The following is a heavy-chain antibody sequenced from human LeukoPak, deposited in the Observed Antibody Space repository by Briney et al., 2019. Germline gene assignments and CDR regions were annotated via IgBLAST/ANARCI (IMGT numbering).Heavy chain of an antibody. Sequence: PGGSLRLSXAASGFTFSGSAMHWVRQASGKGLEWVGRIRGKANSYATAYAASVKGRFTISRDDSKNTAYLQMNSLKTEDTAVYYCTRPEYYYDSSGYRDWGQGTLVTVSS. D-gene: IGHD3-22*01. V-gene: IGHV3-73*01. CDR3: TRPEYYYDSSGYRD. J-gene: IGHJ4*02. CDR2: IRGKANSYAT. CDR1: GFTFSGSA.